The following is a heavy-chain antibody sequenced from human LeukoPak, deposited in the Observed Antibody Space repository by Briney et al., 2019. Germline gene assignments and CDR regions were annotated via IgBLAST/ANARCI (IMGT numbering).Heavy chain of an antibody. D-gene: IGHD4-23*01. Sequence: PSETLSHTCTVSGGSISSYYWTWIRQSAGKGLEWIGRMYSSGSTNYNPSLKSRVSMSVDTSKNQFSVKLTSVTAADTAVYYCARGGKATVVTMWGQGILVTVSS. CDR3: ARGGKATVVTM. V-gene: IGHV4-4*07. J-gene: IGHJ4*02. CDR1: GGSISSYY. CDR2: MYSSGST.